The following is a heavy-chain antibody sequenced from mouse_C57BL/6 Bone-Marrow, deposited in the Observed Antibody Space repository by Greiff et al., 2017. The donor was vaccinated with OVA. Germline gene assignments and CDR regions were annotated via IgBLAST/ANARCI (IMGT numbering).Heavy chain of an antibody. V-gene: IGHV1-82*01. CDR3: ARHEDGYYASYFDY. Sequence: VKLVESGPELVKPGASVKISCKASGYAFSSSWMNWVKQRPGKGLEWIGRIYPGDGDTNYNGQFKGKATLTADKSSSTAYMQLSSLTSEDSAVYFCARHEDGYYASYFDYWGQGTTLTVSS. J-gene: IGHJ2*01. D-gene: IGHD2-3*01. CDR2: IYPGDGDT. CDR1: GYAFSSSW.